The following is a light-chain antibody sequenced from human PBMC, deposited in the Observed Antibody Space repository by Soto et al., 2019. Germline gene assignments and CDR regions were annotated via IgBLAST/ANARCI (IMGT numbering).Light chain of an antibody. V-gene: IGKV1-5*03. CDR2: KAS. J-gene: IGKJ1*01. Sequence: DIQMTQSPSTLSASVGDRVTITCRASQSISSWLAWYQQKPGKAPKLLIYKASSLESGVPSRFSGSGSETEFTLTISSLKPDDFATYYCQQYNSYSTFGQGTKVDIK. CDR1: QSISSW. CDR3: QQYNSYST.